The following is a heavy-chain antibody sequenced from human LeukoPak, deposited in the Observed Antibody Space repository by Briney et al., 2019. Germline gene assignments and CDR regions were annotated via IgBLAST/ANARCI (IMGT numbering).Heavy chain of an antibody. CDR3: ASFVYYDSSGHWFDP. CDR2: IYHSGST. V-gene: IGHV4-30-2*01. D-gene: IGHD3-22*01. CDR1: GGSISSGGYS. J-gene: IGHJ5*02. Sequence: SQTLSLTCAVSGGSISSGGYSWSWIRQPPGKGLEWIGYIYHSGSTYYNPSLKSRVTMSVDRSKNQFSLKLSSVTAADTAVYYCASFVYYDSSGHWFDPWGQGTLVTVSS.